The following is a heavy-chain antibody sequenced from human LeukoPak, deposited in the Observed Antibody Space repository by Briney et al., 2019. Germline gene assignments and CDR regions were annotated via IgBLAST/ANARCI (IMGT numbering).Heavy chain of an antibody. CDR1: GYSFTTYW. Sequence: GESLKISCKGSGYSFTTYWIGWVRQMPGKGLEWMGFIYPGDSDTRYSPSFQGQVTISADKSISTAYLQWSSLEASDTAMYYCARIRYCSGGSCSACDYWGQGTLVTVSS. CDR3: ARIRYCSGGSCSACDY. J-gene: IGHJ4*02. V-gene: IGHV5-51*01. CDR2: IYPGDSDT. D-gene: IGHD2-15*01.